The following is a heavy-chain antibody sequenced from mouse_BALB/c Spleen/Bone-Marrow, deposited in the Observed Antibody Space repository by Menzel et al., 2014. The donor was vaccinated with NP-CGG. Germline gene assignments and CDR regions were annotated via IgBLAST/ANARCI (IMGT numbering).Heavy chain of an antibody. CDR3: TRSGPGFAY. CDR2: INPNNGGT. CDR1: GYTFTNYF. J-gene: IGHJ3*01. Sequence: QVQLKESGAELVKPGASGKLSCKASGYTFTNYFMYWVKQRPGQGLEWIGEINPNNGGTNFNENFKSKATLTLDKSSSTAYMQLSSLTSEDSAVYYCTRSGPGFAYWSHGTLVTVSA. V-gene: IGHV1S81*02.